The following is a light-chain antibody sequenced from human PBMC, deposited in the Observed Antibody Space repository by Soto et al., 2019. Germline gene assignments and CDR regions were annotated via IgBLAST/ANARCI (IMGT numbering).Light chain of an antibody. CDR3: QTWGIGIVV. V-gene: IGLV4-69*01. CDR2: LNSDGSH. Sequence: QSVLTQSPSASASLGDSVKVTCTLSSGHSTFDIAWHQQQPGKGPRYLMKLNSDGSHSKGDGIPDRFSGSSSGAERYLTISSLQSEDEADYYCQTWGIGIVVFGGGTKVTVL. CDR1: SGHSTFD. J-gene: IGLJ2*01.